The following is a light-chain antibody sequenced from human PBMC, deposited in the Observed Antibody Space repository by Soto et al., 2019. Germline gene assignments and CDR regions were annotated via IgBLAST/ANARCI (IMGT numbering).Light chain of an antibody. Sequence: EIVMTQSPATLSVSPGARALLSCRASQSISTNLAWYQQKPGQAPRLLIYAASNRAAGVPARFSGSWSGTEFTLTIGSLQSEDFAVYYCQQYNNWITFGQGTRLEIK. CDR1: QSISTN. J-gene: IGKJ5*01. V-gene: IGKV3-15*01. CDR2: AAS. CDR3: QQYNNWIT.